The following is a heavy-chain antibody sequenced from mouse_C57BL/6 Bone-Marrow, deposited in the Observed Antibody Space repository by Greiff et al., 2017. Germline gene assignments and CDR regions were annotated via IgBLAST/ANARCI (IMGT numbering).Heavy chain of an antibody. D-gene: IGHD1-1*01. V-gene: IGHV1-77*01. CDR3: ARCHRYCYGSSCWYFDD. CDR2: IGPGRGST. Sequence: VHLVESGAELVKPGASVKISCKASGYTFTDYYINWVKQRPGQGLEWIGKIGPGRGSTYYNEKFKGKATLTADKSLRTAYMQPSSLPSEDSAVYFCARCHRYCYGSSCWYFDDWGTGTTVTVSS. J-gene: IGHJ1*03. CDR1: GYTFTDYY.